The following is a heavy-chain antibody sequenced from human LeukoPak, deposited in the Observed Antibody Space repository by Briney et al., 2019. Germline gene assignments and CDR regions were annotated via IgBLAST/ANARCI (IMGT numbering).Heavy chain of an antibody. V-gene: IGHV1-46*01. Sequence: ASVKVSCKASGGTFSSYAISWVRQAPGQGLEWMGIINPSGGSPTYAQKFQGRVTMTRDTSTNTVYMELNSLRSEDTAVYYCARDSKSLGVVVVPASYYFDYWGQGTLVTVSS. J-gene: IGHJ4*02. CDR2: INPSGGSP. CDR3: ARDSKSLGVVVVPASYYFDY. CDR1: GGTFSSYA. D-gene: IGHD2-15*01.